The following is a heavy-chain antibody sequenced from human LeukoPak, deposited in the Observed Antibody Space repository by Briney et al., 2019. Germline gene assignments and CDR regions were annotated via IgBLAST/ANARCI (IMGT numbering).Heavy chain of an antibody. CDR1: GGSISSYY. V-gene: IGHV4-59*01. D-gene: IGHD6-13*01. J-gene: IGHJ4*02. Sequence: PSETLSLTCTVSGGSISSYYWSWIRQPPGKGLEWIGYIYYSGSTNYNPSLKSRVTISVDTSKNQFSLKLSSVTAADTAMYYCARLRIAAAAVYYFDYWGQGTLVTVSS. CDR2: IYYSGST. CDR3: ARLRIAAAAVYYFDY.